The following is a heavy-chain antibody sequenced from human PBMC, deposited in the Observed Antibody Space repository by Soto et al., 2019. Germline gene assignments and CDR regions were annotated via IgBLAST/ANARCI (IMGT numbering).Heavy chain of an antibody. CDR1: GFTFRNYD. J-gene: IGHJ6*02. Sequence: EVQLVESGGGLVQPGGSLRLSCEASGFTFRNYDMHWVRQGTGKGLEWFSGISAAGDPDYADSVEGRFTISRENAQNSFFLQMNSLRVGATAVYYCARTDRDFYGLDVWGQGTTVIVSS. CDR2: ISAAGDP. CDR3: ARTDRDFYGLDV. V-gene: IGHV3-13*05.